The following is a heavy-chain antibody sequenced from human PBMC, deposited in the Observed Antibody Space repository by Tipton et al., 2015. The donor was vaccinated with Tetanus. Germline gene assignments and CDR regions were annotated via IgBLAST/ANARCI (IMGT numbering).Heavy chain of an antibody. J-gene: IGHJ4*02. CDR3: ARGPSMTTVTTWADFDY. Sequence: TLSLTCTVSGGSISSGGYYWSWIRQHPGKGLEWIGYIYYSGSNYYNPSLKSRVTISVDTSKYQFSLKLSSVTDADTAVYYCARGPSMTTVTTWADFDYWGQGTLVTVSS. CDR1: GGSISSGGYY. V-gene: IGHV4-31*03. D-gene: IGHD4-11*01. CDR2: IYYSGSN.